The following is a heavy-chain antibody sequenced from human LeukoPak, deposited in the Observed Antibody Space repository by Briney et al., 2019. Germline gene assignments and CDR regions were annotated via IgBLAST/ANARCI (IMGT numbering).Heavy chain of an antibody. CDR3: ARGKRWLQLSGAISY. V-gene: IGHV4-59*12. D-gene: IGHD5-24*01. CDR2: IYYSGST. J-gene: IGHJ4*02. Sequence: PSETLSLTCTVSGGSISSYYWSWIRQPPGKGLEWIGYIYYSGSTNYNPSLKSRVTISVDTSKNQFSLKLSSVTAADTAVYYCARGKRWLQLSGAISYWGQGTLVTVSS. CDR1: GGSISSYY.